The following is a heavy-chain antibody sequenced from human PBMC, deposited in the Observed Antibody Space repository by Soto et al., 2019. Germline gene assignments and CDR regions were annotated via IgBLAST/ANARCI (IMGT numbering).Heavy chain of an antibody. Sequence: GASVKVSCKASGCTFSSYAISWVRQAPGQGLEWMGGTIPALGKTHYIEKFQGRVTITVDDATRTVYMEVRDLTSEDTAIYYCARGPFRPSAMDVWGQGTTVTVSS. D-gene: IGHD3-10*01. J-gene: IGHJ6*02. CDR1: GCTFSSYA. CDR2: TIPALGKT. CDR3: ARGPFRPSAMDV. V-gene: IGHV1-69*10.